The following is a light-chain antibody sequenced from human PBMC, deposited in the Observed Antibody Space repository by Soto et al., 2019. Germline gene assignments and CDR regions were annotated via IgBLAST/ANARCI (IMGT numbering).Light chain of an antibody. Sequence: DVVMTQSPLSLPVTLGQPASISCRSSQSLVYSDGNTFLNWFQQRPGQSPRRLIYKVSNRDSGVPDRFSGSGSGTDFTLQISGVEAEDVGVYYCMQGTPWPRTFGQGTKVEI. CDR3: MQGTPWPRT. CDR2: KVS. V-gene: IGKV2-30*01. CDR1: QSLVYSDGNTF. J-gene: IGKJ1*01.